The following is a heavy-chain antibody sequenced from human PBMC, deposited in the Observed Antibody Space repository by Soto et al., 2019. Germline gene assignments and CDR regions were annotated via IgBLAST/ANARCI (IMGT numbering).Heavy chain of an antibody. D-gene: IGHD5-12*01. CDR2: FDPEDGET. CDR1: GYTLTELS. V-gene: IGHV1-24*01. CDR3: ATGGRDGYTERADY. J-gene: IGHJ4*02. Sequence: ASVKVSCKVSGYTLTELSMHWVRQAPGKGLEWMGGFDPEDGETIYAQKFQGRVTMTEDTSTDTAYMELSSLRSEDTAVYYCATGGRDGYTERADYWGQGTLVTVS.